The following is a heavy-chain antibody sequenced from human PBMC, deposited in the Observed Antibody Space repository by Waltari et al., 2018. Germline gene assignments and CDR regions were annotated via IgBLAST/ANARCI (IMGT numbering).Heavy chain of an antibody. V-gene: IGHV4-38-2*01. CDR1: GYSISSGYY. CDR2: IYHRGSP. Sequence: QVQLQESGPGLVKPSETLSLTCAVSGYSISSGYYWGWFRQPPGKGLEWIGSIYHRGSPYYNPSLKSRVTISVDTSKNQFSLKLSSVTAADTAVYYCARLSRVAPFDPWGQGTLVTVSS. CDR3: ARLSRVAPFDP. J-gene: IGHJ5*02. D-gene: IGHD2-15*01.